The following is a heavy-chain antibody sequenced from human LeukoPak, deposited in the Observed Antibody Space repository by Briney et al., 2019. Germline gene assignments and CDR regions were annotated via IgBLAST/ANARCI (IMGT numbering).Heavy chain of an antibody. J-gene: IGHJ5*02. CDR3: ARAPDVGTVDL. CDR1: VFTLLSYR. V-gene: IGHV3-7*05. CDR2: RNEDGREP. D-gene: IGHD4-17*01. Sequence: GGALRLSCVASVFTLLSYRLSWVGQAPGKELAWVANRNEDGREPYYVESVKGRFTTARDNAKNSLYLQMNSLRAEDTAVYYCARAPDVGTVDLWGQGTLVTVSS.